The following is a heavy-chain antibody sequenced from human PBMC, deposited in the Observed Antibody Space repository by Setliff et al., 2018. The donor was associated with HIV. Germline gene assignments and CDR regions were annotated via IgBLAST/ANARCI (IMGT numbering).Heavy chain of an antibody. D-gene: IGHD3-22*01. V-gene: IGHV4-39*02. CDR3: ARDRGYYDSSGHRTGVFDI. CDR2: FHYSGST. CDR1: GASISSSSYY. J-gene: IGHJ3*02. Sequence: SETLSLTCTVSGASISSSSYYWGWIRQPPGKGLEWIGRFHYSGSTSYNPSLRSRVTISVDTSKNQFSLKLTSVTAADTALYYCARDRGYYDSSGHRTGVFDIWGQGTMVTVSS.